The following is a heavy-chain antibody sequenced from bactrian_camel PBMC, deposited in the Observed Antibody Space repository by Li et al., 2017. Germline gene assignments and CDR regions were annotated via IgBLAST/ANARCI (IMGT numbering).Heavy chain of an antibody. Sequence: VQLVESGGGSVHPGGSLGLTCVASGYSYSTYGMGWFRQSPGKEREAVATIDSDGSTNYADSVRGRFTISKDNAKNTLYLQMNSLKPEDTAMYYCAASQTKTNCDRGQFATRGQGTQVTV. CDR3: AASQTKTNCDRGQFAT. CDR1: GYSYSTYG. D-gene: IGHD5*01. CDR2: IDSDGST. V-gene: IGHV3S53*01. J-gene: IGHJ4*01.